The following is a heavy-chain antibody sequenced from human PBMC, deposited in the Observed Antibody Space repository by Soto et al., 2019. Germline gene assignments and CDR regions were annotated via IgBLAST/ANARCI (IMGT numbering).Heavy chain of an antibody. CDR2: IYYSGST. CDR1: GGSISSSSYY. CDR3: ATQETTVTTGDYYYYGMDV. V-gene: IGHV4-39*01. D-gene: IGHD4-17*01. J-gene: IGHJ6*02. Sequence: QLPLQESGPGLVKPSETLSLTCTVSGGSISSSSYYWGWIRQPPGKGLEWIGSIYYSGSTYYNPSLKTRVTISVDTSKNQFSLKLSSVTAADTAVYYCATQETTVTTGDYYYYGMDVWGQGTTVTVSS.